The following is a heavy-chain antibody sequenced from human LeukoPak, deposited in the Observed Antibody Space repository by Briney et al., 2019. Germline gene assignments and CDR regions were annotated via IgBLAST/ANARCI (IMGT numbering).Heavy chain of an antibody. CDR3: ARRWIEYSRGASCFDP. CDR2: ISAYNGKT. V-gene: IGHV1-18*01. Sequence: ASVKVSCKASGYTFTNYGINWVRQAPGQGLEWMGWISAYNGKTNYTQKFQGRVTMTTDTSTSTAYMELRSLISDDTAVYYCARRWIEYSRGASCFDPWGQGTQVTVSS. J-gene: IGHJ5*02. CDR1: GYTFTNYG. D-gene: IGHD6-6*01.